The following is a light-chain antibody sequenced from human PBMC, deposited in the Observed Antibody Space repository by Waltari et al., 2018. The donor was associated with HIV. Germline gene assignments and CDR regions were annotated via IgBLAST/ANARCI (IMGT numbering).Light chain of an antibody. CDR3: MQALQTPRT. CDR1: KSLLHSNGYNY. V-gene: IGKV2-28*01. J-gene: IGKJ1*01. CDR2: LGS. Sequence: DIVMTQSPLSLPVTPGEPASISCRSSKSLLHSNGYNYLDWYLQKPGQSPQLLIYLGSNRASGVPDRFSGSGSGTDFTLKISRVEAEDVGVYYCMQALQTPRTFGRGTKVEIK.